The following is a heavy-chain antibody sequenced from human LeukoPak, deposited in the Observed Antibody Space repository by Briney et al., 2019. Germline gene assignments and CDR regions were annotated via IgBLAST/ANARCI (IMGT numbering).Heavy chain of an antibody. J-gene: IGHJ3*02. CDR1: GVSISSYY. CDR2: IYYSGST. V-gene: IGHV4-59*01. Sequence: SETLSLTCTVSGVSISSYYWNWIRQPPGKGLEWIGYIYYSGSTNYDPSLKSRVTISVDTSKNQLSLKLSSVTAADTAVYYCARDLNAFDIWAKGQWSPSLQ. CDR3: ARDLNAFDI.